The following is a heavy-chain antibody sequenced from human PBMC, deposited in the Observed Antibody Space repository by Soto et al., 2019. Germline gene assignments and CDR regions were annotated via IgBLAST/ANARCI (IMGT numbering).Heavy chain of an antibody. V-gene: IGHV3-23*01. CDR3: AKDRKQLWSDFDY. Sequence: WWSLRLSCEASGFTFDDYAMTWVRQSPGKGLEWVSSISGNGYSAYYADSVKGRFTISRDKSKNTVSLQMDSLRAEDTAVYYCAKDRKQLWSDFDYWGKGTLVTVSS. D-gene: IGHD1-1*01. CDR1: GFTFDDYA. J-gene: IGHJ4*02. CDR2: ISGNGYSA.